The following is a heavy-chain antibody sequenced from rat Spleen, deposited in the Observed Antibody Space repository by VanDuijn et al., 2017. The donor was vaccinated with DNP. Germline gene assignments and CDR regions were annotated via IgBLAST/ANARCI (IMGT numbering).Heavy chain of an antibody. D-gene: IGHD4-3*01. V-gene: IGHV5S23*01. CDR1: GFTFSNYG. J-gene: IGHJ2*01. CDR3: VRWNSGHFDY. Sequence: EVQLVGSGGGLVQPGRSLKLSCAASGFTFSNYGMAWVRQAPTKGLEWVASISTGGGTTYYRDSVKGRFTISRDNAKNTLYLQMNSLRSEDMATYYCVRWNSGHFDYWGQGVMVTVSS. CDR2: ISTGGGTT.